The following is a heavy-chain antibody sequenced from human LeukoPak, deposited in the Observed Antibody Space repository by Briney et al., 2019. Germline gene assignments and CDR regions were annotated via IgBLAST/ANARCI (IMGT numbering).Heavy chain of an antibody. CDR2: INPNSGGT. CDR3: ARGLGRYDFWSGYYLSQANNFDY. CDR1: GYTFTGYY. V-gene: IGHV1-2*02. D-gene: IGHD3-3*01. J-gene: IGHJ4*02. Sequence: ASVKVSSKASGYTFTGYYMHWVRQAPGQGLEWMGWINPNSGGTNYAQKFQGRVTMTRDTSISTAYMELSRLRSDDTAVYYCARGLGRYDFWSGYYLSQANNFDYWGQGTLVTVSS.